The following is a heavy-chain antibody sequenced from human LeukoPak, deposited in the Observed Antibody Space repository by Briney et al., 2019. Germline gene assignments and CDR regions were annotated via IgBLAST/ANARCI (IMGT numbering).Heavy chain of an antibody. CDR1: GYSFTSYW. D-gene: IGHD2-15*01. CDR2: IYPGGSDT. J-gene: IGHJ3*02. Sequence: GESLKISCKGSGYSFTSYWIGWVRQMPGKGLEWMGIIYPGGSDTRYSPSFQGQVTISADKSISTAYLQWSSLKASDTAMYYCARQDCSGGSCYLDAFDIWGQGTMVTVSS. V-gene: IGHV5-51*01. CDR3: ARQDCSGGSCYLDAFDI.